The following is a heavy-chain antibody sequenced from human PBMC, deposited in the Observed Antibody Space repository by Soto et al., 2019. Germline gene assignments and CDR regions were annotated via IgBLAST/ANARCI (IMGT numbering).Heavy chain of an antibody. Sequence: GESLKISCQCSGYSLTSYWLGWMRQTPGKGLEWMGMIYLGDSNTRYSPSFEGQVTISAEKSTTTAYLQSSSLKASDSAMYYCARQSYCSSTSCHTVDYWGQGTLVTVSS. CDR1: GYSLTSYW. J-gene: IGHJ4*02. CDR3: ARQSYCSSTSCHTVDY. CDR2: IYLGDSNT. V-gene: IGHV5-51*01. D-gene: IGHD2-2*01.